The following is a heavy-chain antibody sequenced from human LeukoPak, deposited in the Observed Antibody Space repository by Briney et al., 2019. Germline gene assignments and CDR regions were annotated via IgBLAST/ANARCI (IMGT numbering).Heavy chain of an antibody. Sequence: GSLRLSCAASGFTFSSYAMSWVRQAPGKGLEWVSAISGSGGSTYYADSVKGRFTISRDNSKNTLYLQMNSLRAEDTAVYYCAKDRYYDNSGSYYESGSWGQGTLVTVSS. CDR3: AKDRYYDNSGSYYESGS. D-gene: IGHD3-22*01. V-gene: IGHV3-23*01. J-gene: IGHJ5*02. CDR2: ISGSGGST. CDR1: GFTFSSYA.